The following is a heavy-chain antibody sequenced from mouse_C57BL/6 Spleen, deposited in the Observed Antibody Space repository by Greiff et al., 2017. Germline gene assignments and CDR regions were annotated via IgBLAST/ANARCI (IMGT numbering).Heavy chain of an antibody. CDR1: GYAFSSSW. J-gene: IGHJ3*01. CDR3: AGGYGSIPFAY. Sequence: VQLQQSGPELVKPGASVKISCKASGYAFSSSWMNWVKQRPGKGLEWIGRIYPGDGDTNYNGKFKGKATLTADKSSSTAYMQLSSLTSEDSAVYFCAGGYGSIPFAYWGQGTLVTVSA. V-gene: IGHV1-82*01. D-gene: IGHD1-1*01. CDR2: IYPGDGDT.